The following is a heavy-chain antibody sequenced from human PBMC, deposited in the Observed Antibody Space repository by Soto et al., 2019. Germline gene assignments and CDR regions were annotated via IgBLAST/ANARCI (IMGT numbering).Heavy chain of an antibody. CDR3: AKERSSGYYFFDY. CDR1: GFTFSNYA. J-gene: IGHJ4*02. V-gene: IGHV3-23*01. D-gene: IGHD5-12*01. CDR2: ISGSDGST. Sequence: GGSLRLSCAASGFTFSNYAMSWVRQAPGEGLEWVSTISGSDGSTYYADSVKGRFTISRDISKNTLYLQMNSLRAEDTAIYYCAKERSSGYYFFDYWGQGALVTVYS.